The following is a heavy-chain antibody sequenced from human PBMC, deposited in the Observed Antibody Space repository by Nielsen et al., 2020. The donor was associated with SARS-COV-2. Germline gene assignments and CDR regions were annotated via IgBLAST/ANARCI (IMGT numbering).Heavy chain of an antibody. Sequence: ASVKVSCKASGYTFTTYGFSWVRQAPGQGLEWMGWISAYNGNTNYAQKLQGRVTMTTDTSTSTAYMELRSLRSDDTAVYYCARGYYDSSSYYHDAFDIWGQGTMVTVSS. V-gene: IGHV1-18*01. CDR3: ARGYYDSSSYYHDAFDI. J-gene: IGHJ3*02. CDR2: ISAYNGNT. D-gene: IGHD3-22*01. CDR1: GYTFTTYG.